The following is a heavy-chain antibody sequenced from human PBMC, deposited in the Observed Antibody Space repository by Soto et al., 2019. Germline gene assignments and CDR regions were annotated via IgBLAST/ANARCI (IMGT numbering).Heavy chain of an antibody. D-gene: IGHD3-16*01. V-gene: IGHV1-69*01. CDR3: ARDRGGYDGLDY. CDR2: IIPVFATA. CDR1: GGTFSSFA. J-gene: IGHJ4*02. Sequence: QVQLVQSGAEVKKPGSSVNVSCKASGGTFSSFAINWVRQAPGQGPEWMGGIIPVFATATSAHRFQGRLTITADESTSTAYMELSSLRSEDTAVYYCARDRGGYDGLDYWGQGTLVTVSS.